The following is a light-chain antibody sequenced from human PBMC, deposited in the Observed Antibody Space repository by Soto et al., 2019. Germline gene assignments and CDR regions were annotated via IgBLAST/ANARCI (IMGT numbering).Light chain of an antibody. CDR2: DDT. Sequence: SYQLNQAPSVSVAPGQTSTITCAGDNIDTKSMHWYQQRPGQAPVLVVHDDTDRAAGIPERFSGSKYGGTATLTISRVEAGDEADYYCKVWDIITYHVVFGGGTKVTVL. CDR3: KVWDIITYHVV. CDR1: NIDTKS. V-gene: IGLV3-21*02. J-gene: IGLJ2*01.